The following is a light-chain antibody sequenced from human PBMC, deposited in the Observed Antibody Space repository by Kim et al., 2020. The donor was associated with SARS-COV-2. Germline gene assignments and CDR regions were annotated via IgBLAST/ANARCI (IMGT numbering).Light chain of an antibody. V-gene: IGKV1-27*01. CDR3: QRYNKALSLT. CDR1: QAISNS. J-gene: IGKJ4*01. CDR2: GAS. Sequence: DIQMTQSPSSLSASVGDRVTITCRASQAISNSLAWYQQKPGNAPRLLIYGASTLQSGVPSRFSGSGSGTDFALTISSLQPEDVATYYCQRYNKALSLTFGGGTKVDIK.